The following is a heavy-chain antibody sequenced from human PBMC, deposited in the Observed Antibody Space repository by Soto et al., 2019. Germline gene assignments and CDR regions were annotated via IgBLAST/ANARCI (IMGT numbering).Heavy chain of an antibody. J-gene: IGHJ4*02. CDR2: ISGSGGST. CDR3: AKEGYYDFWSGYYDY. V-gene: IGHV3-23*01. CDR1: GFTFSSYA. Sequence: GSLRLSCAASGFTFSSYAMSWVRQAPGKGLEWVSAISGSGGSTYYADSVKGRFTISRDNSKNTLYMQMNSLRAEDTAVYYCAKEGYYDFWSGYYDYGGQGTLVTVSS. D-gene: IGHD3-3*01.